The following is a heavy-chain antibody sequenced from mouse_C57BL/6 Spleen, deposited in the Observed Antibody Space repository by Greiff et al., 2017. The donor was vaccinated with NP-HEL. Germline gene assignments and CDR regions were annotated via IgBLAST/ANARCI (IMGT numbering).Heavy chain of an antibody. CDR2: ILPGSGST. D-gene: IGHD2-1*01. CDR1: GYTFTGYW. Sequence: QVQLQQSGAELMKPGASVKLSCKATGYTFTGYWIEWVKQRPGHGLEWIGEILPGSGSTNYNEKFKGKATFTADKSSNTAYMQLSSLTTEDSAIYYCARDRGNWGFAYWGQGTLVTVSA. CDR3: ARDRGNWGFAY. J-gene: IGHJ3*01. V-gene: IGHV1-9*01.